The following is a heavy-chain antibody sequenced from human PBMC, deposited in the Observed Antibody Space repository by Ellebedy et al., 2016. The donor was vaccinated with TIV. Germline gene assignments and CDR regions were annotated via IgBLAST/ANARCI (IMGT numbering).Heavy chain of an antibody. V-gene: IGHV3-66*01. CDR3: ARDPGRGGDYGANWFDP. D-gene: IGHD4-17*01. J-gene: IGHJ5*02. Sequence: PGGSLRLSCAASGFSVSSFFMSWVRQAPGKGLEWVSVIYGDGGTNYTDAVKGRFTISRDSSKNTLSLQMNSLRAEDTAVYFCARDPGRGGDYGANWFDPWGQGTLVTVSS. CDR1: GFSVSSFF. CDR2: IYGDGGT.